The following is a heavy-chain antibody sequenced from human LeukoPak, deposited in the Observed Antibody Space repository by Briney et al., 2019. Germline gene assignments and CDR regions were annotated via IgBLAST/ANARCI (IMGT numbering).Heavy chain of an antibody. CDR2: IILDFDTV. J-gene: IGHJ4*02. D-gene: IGHD3-9*01. Sequence: SVKVSCKTSGGTFSSYAMSWVRQAPGQGLEWIGGIILDFDTVDYAQKFQGRVTITADESTSTAYMELSSLRSEDTAVYYCAFTLQRDFDWLLPPDYWGQGTLVTVSS. CDR1: GGTFSSYA. CDR3: AFTLQRDFDWLLPPDY. V-gene: IGHV1-69*01.